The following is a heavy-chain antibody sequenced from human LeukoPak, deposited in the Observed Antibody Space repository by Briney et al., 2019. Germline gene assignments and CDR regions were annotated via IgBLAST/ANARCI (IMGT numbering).Heavy chain of an antibody. CDR2: ICGSGTDI. D-gene: IGHD2-15*01. V-gene: IGHV3-23*01. J-gene: IGHJ4*02. CDR1: GFTFRTYI. Sequence: GWSLRLSCAASGFTFRTYIMTWVRQAPGTGLEWVSAICGSGTDIWYADSMKGRFTISRDNSKNTLYLQMNSLRDADTAIYYCAKYCGDSSCYSGFDFWGQGTLVTVSS. CDR3: AKYCGDSSCYSGFDF.